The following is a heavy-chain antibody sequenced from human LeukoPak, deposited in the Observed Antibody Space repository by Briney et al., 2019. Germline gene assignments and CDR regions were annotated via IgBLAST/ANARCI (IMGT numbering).Heavy chain of an antibody. D-gene: IGHD3-3*02. CDR2: ITGSGDHT. CDR3: AKEGAVATPLASTGNDY. V-gene: IGHV3-23*01. CDR1: GFTFSSYA. J-gene: IGHJ4*02. Sequence: PGGSLRLSCVASGFTFSSYAMSWVRQAPGKGLEWVSSITGSGDHTYYADSVKGRFTISRANAENTLYLQLNSLRAEDTAVYYCAKEGAVATPLASTGNDYWGQGTLVTVSA.